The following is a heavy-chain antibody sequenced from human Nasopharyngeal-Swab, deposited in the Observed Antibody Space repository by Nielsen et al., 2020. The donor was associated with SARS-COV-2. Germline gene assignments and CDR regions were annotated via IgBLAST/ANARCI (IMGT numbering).Heavy chain of an antibody. D-gene: IGHD5-18*01. CDR1: GGSFSGYY. CDR2: NYYSGST. Sequence: SETLSLTCAVYGGSFSGYYWSWIRQPPGKGLEWIGSNYYSGSTYYNPSLKSRVTISVDTSKNQFSLKLSSVTAADTAVYYCAPEGKDTAMVRWGQGTLVTVSS. CDR3: APEGKDTAMVR. J-gene: IGHJ4*02. V-gene: IGHV4-34*01.